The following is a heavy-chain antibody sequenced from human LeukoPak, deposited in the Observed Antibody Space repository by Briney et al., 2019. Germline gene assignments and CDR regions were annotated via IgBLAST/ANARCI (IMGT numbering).Heavy chain of an antibody. CDR3: ATRPPIAAAGTFDY. D-gene: IGHD6-13*01. CDR2: INPDSGGT. J-gene: IGHJ4*02. Sequence: ASVKVSCKASGGTFSNYAINWVRQAPGQGLEWMGRINPDSGGTNYAQKFQGRVTMTRDTSISTAYMELSRLRSDDTAVYYCATRPPIAAAGTFDYWGQGTLVTVSS. CDR1: GGTFSNYA. V-gene: IGHV1-2*06.